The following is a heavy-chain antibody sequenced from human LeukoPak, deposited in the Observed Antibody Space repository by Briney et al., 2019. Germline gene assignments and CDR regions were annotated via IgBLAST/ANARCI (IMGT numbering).Heavy chain of an antibody. CDR1: GGSFSGYY. Sequence: SETLSLTCAVYGGSFSGYYWSRIRQPPGKGLEWIGEINHSGSTNYNPSLKSRVTISVDTSKNQFSLKLSSVTAADTAVYYCVRGGGHSGYGDYEHFDYWGQGTLVTVSS. J-gene: IGHJ4*02. V-gene: IGHV4-34*01. D-gene: IGHD5-12*01. CDR2: INHSGST. CDR3: VRGGGHSGYGDYEHFDY.